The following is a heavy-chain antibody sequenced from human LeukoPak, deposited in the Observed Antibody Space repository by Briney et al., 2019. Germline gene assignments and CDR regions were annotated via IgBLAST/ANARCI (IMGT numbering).Heavy chain of an antibody. CDR2: INPNSGGT. CDR1: GYTFTSYG. D-gene: IGHD3-22*01. J-gene: IGHJ4*02. Sequence: ASVKVSCKASGYTFTSYGISWVRQAPGQGLEWMGWINPNSGGTNYAQKFQGRVTMTRDTSISTAYMELSRLRSDDTAVYYCARVGYYDSSGYSRLGYWGQGTLVTVSS. CDR3: ARVGYYDSSGYSRLGY. V-gene: IGHV1-2*02.